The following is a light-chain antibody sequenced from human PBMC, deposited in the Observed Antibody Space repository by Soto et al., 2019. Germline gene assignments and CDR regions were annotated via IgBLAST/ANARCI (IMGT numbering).Light chain of an antibody. CDR2: EVS. Sequence: QSALTQPASVSGSPGQSITISCTGTSSDVGGYNYVSWYQQHPCKAPKLMIYEVSNRPSGVSNRFSGSKSGNTASLTNSGLQAEDVADYYCSSYTSSSTLSVFGGGTQLTLL. J-gene: IGLJ3*02. V-gene: IGLV2-14*01. CDR3: SSYTSSSTLSV. CDR1: SSDVGGYNY.